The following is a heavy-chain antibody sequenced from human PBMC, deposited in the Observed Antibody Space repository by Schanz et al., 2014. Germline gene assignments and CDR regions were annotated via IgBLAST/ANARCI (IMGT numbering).Heavy chain of an antibody. D-gene: IGHD4-17*01. Sequence: QVQLQASGPGLVKPSQTLSLTCTVSVGSVSSGGDYWSWIRQHPGKGLEWIGFISYSGSTYYNPSLKSRVTISVDTSKNQFSLNLSSATAADTAVYYCARDRGHGDLPGDIWGQGTMVTVSS. V-gene: IGHV4-31*03. CDR1: VGSVSSGGDY. CDR2: ISYSGST. J-gene: IGHJ3*02. CDR3: ARDRGHGDLPGDI.